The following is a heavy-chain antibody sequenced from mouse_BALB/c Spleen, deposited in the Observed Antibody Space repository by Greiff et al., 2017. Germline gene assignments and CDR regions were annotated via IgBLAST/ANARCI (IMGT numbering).Heavy chain of an antibody. CDR2: IRNKANGYTT. D-gene: IGHD4-1*01. J-gene: IGHJ3*01. Sequence: EVKLVESGGGLVQPGGSLRLSCATSGFTFTDYYMSWVRQPPGQALEWLGFIRNKANGYTTEYSASVKGRFTISRDNSQSILYLQMNTLRAEDSATYYCARDPTLSNWDGAWFAYWGQGTLVTVAA. CDR3: ARDPTLSNWDGAWFAY. V-gene: IGHV7-3*02. CDR1: GFTFTDYY.